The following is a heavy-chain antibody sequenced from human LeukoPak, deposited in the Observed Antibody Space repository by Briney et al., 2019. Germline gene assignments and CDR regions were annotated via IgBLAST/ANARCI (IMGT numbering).Heavy chain of an antibody. Sequence: PSETLSLTCAVYGGSFSGYYWSWIRQPPGKGLEWIGEINHSGSTNYNPSLKSRVTISVDTSKNQFSLKLSSVTAADTAVYYCARGGGYYYDSTPYWGQGTLVTVSS. CDR3: ARGGGYYYDSTPY. J-gene: IGHJ4*02. D-gene: IGHD3-22*01. CDR2: INHSGST. V-gene: IGHV4-34*01. CDR1: GGSFSGYY.